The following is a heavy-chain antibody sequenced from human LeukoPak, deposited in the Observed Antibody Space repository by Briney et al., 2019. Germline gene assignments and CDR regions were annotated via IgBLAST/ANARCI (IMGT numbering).Heavy chain of an antibody. J-gene: IGHJ5*02. CDR3: ARLGEEWLVHIWFDP. V-gene: IGHV5-10-1*01. CDR1: GYSFANYW. D-gene: IGHD6-19*01. Sequence: HGESLKISCKGFGYSFANYWITWVPQMPGKGLEWMGRIDPRDSYRNYSPSFQGHVTISIDTSINTVYLHWNTLKPSDTAMYYCARLGEEWLVHIWFDPWGQGTLVTV. CDR2: IDPRDSYR.